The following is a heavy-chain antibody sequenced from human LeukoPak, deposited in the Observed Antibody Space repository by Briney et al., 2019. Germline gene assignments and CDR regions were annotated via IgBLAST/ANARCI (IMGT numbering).Heavy chain of an antibody. CDR1: GYTFTSYG. Sequence: ASVKVSCKASGYTFTSYGISWVRQAPGQGLEWMGWISAYNGNTSYAQKLQGRVTMTTDTSTSTAYMELRSLRSDDTAVYYCARSRSRNRISYGSGSYFMEIDYWGQGTLVTVSS. D-gene: IGHD3-10*01. CDR3: ARSRSRNRISYGSGSYFMEIDY. J-gene: IGHJ4*02. CDR2: ISAYNGNT. V-gene: IGHV1-18*04.